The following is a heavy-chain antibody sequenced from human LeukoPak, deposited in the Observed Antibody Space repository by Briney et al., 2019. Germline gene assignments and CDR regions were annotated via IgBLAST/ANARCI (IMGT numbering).Heavy chain of an antibody. CDR1: GGSLSSYY. V-gene: IGHV4-4*07. D-gene: IGHD6-13*01. J-gene: IGHJ4*02. CDR2: IYTSGST. CDR3: AREGPISIPADTPFDY. Sequence: SATVSLTCTVSGGSLSSYYWSWIRQPPGKGLEWIGRIYTSGSTNYNPPLKSRGTTSVDTSKNHLSTKLSSVAAADTPVYYCAREGPISIPADTPFDYGGQGTLVTVSA.